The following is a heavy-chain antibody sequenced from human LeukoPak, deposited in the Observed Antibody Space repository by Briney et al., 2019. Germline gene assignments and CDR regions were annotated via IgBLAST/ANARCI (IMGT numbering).Heavy chain of an antibody. CDR2: ISSDGSNK. J-gene: IGHJ4*02. CDR1: GFTFSSYA. D-gene: IGHD2-2*01. V-gene: IGHV3-30-3*01. Sequence: PGGSLRLSCAASGFTFSSYAMHWVRQAPGKGLEWVAVISSDGSNKYYADSVKSRFTISRDNSKNTLYLQMNSLRAEDAAVYYCARPPHYCSSTSCLYYFDYWGQGTLVTVSS. CDR3: ARPPHYCSSTSCLYYFDY.